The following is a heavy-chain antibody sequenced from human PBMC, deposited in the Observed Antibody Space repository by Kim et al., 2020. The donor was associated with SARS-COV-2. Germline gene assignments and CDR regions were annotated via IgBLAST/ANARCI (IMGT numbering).Heavy chain of an antibody. V-gene: IGHV6-1*01. D-gene: IGHD6-6*01. CDR2: TYYRSKWYN. CDR1: GDSVSSSSVL. CDR3: VRDRRGSSDYYYAMDV. J-gene: IGHJ6*02. Sequence: SQTLSLTCAISGDSVSSSSVLWHWIRSSPSRGLEWLGRTYYRSKWYNEYAASVKSRITINPDTSKNQFSLQLNSVTPEDTAVYYCVRDRRGSSDYYYAMDVWGQGTTVTVSS.